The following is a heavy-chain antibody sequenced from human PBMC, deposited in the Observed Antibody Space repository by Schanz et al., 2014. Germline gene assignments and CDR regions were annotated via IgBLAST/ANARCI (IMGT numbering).Heavy chain of an antibody. D-gene: IGHD3-10*01. CDR3: AKGRFGELSAFDI. CDR1: GFGFSSHS. CDR2: ISGSSRTI. Sequence: EVQLVESGGGLIQPGGSLRLSCAASGFGFSSHSMNWVRQAPGKGLEWVSYISGSSRTIYYADSMKGRFTISRDNSKNTLYLQMNSLRAEDTAVYYCAKGRFGELSAFDIWGQGTMVTVSS. V-gene: IGHV3-48*01. J-gene: IGHJ3*02.